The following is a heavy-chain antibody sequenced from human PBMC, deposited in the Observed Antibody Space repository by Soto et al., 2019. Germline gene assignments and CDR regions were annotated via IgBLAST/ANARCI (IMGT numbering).Heavy chain of an antibody. CDR2: ISGSGGSP. Sequence: PGGSLRLSCAASGFSFSTYTMSWVRRAPGKGLEWVSAISGSGGSPSYADSVQGRFTISRDNPKKTLYLQMNSLRAEGTALFYCAKARCTTSNCYVPDYWGQGTLVTVSS. CDR3: AKARCTTSNCYVPDY. J-gene: IGHJ4*02. CDR1: GFSFSTYT. V-gene: IGHV3-23*01. D-gene: IGHD2-8*01.